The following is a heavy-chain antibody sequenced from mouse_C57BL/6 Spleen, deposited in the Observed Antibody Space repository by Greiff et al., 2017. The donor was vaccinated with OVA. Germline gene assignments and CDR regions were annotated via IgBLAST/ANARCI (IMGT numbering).Heavy chain of an antibody. CDR2: IYPGSGNT. J-gene: IGHJ1*03. CDR3: ARCYYGSSYNWYFDV. D-gene: IGHD1-1*01. V-gene: IGHV1-76*01. Sequence: QVQLQQSGAELVRPGASVKLSCKASGYTFTDYYINWVKQRPGQGLEWIARIYPGSGNTYYNEKFKGKATLTAEKSSSTAYMQLSSLTSEDSAVYFCARCYYGSSYNWYFDVWGTGTTVTVSS. CDR1: GYTFTDYY.